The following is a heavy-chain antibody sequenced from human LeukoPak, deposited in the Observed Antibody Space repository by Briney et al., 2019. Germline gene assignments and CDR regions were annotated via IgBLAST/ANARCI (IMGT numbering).Heavy chain of an antibody. D-gene: IGHD2-15*01. CDR3: ARDSTLYCSGGSCYPFYYYYYGMDV. Sequence: SVKVSCKASGGTFSSYAISWVRQAPGQGLEWMGGIIPIFGTANYAQKFQGRVTITADESTSTAYMELSSLRSEDTAVYYCARDSTLYCSGGSCYPFYYYYYGMDVWGQGTTVTVSS. V-gene: IGHV1-69*13. CDR1: GGTFSSYA. J-gene: IGHJ6*02. CDR2: IIPIFGTA.